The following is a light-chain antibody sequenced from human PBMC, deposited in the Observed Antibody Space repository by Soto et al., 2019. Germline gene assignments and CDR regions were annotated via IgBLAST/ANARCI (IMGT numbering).Light chain of an antibody. CDR2: DVS. Sequence: QSAXTQPRSVSXSPGQSVTISCTGTSSDVGGYNYVSWYQQHPGKAPKLMIYDVSKRPSGVPDRFSGSKSGNTASLTISGLQAEDEADYYCCSYAGSYTLYVFGTGTKVTVL. CDR3: CSYAGSYTLYV. CDR1: SSDVGGYNY. J-gene: IGLJ1*01. V-gene: IGLV2-11*01.